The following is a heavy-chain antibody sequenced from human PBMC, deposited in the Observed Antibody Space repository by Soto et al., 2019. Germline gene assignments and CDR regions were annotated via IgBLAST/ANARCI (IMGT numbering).Heavy chain of an antibody. CDR1: GGTFSSYA. CDR3: ARGELLLRRYYYGMDV. CDR2: IIPIFGTA. D-gene: IGHD3-22*01. Sequence: GASVKVSRKASGGTFSSYAISWVRQAPGQGLEWMGGIIPIFGTANYAQKFQGRVTITADESTSTAYVELSSLRSEDTAVYYCARGELLLRRYYYGMDVWGQGTTVTVSS. V-gene: IGHV1-69*13. J-gene: IGHJ6*02.